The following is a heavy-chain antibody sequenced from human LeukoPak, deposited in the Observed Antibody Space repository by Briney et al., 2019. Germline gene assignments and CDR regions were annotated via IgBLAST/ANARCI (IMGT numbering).Heavy chain of an antibody. V-gene: IGHV4-34*01. CDR1: GGSFSGYY. CDR2: INHSGST. J-gene: IGHJ4*02. CDR3: ARSAVLLWFGELVRRQNFDY. Sequence: SETLSLTCAVYGGSFSGYYWSWIRQPPGKGLEWIGEINHSGSTNYNPSLKSRVTISVDTSKNQFSLKLSSVTAADTAVYYCARSAVLLWFGELVRRQNFDYWGQGTLVTVPS. D-gene: IGHD3-10*01.